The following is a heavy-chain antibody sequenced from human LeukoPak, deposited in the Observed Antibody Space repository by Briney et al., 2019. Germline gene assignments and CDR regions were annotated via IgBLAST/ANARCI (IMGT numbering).Heavy chain of an antibody. J-gene: IGHJ4*02. CDR2: IISSSSYI. Sequence: GGSLRLSCAASGFTFSSYTMNWARQAPGRGLEWVSSIISSSSYIYYTESVKGRFAISRDNAKNSLYLQMNSLRAEDTAVYYCARGDYFDYWGQGTLVTVSS. CDR1: GFTFSSYT. CDR3: ARGDYFDY. V-gene: IGHV3-21*01.